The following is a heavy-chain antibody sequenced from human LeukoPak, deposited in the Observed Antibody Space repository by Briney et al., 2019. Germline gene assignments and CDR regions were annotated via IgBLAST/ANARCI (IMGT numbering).Heavy chain of an antibody. V-gene: IGHV3-21*01. CDR1: GFNFTTHG. CDR2: ISSSGSYT. Sequence: GGSLRLSCVASGFNFTTHGMNWVRQAPGKGLEWLSSISSSGSYTYYTDSVKGRFTISRDNAKNSLYLQMNSLRAEDTAVYYCARYVRSYYDSEREPFDYWGQGTLVTVSS. CDR3: ARYVRSYYDSEREPFDY. D-gene: IGHD1-26*01. J-gene: IGHJ4*02.